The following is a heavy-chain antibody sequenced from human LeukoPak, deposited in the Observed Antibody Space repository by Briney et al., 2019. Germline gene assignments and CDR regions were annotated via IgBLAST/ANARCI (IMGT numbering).Heavy chain of an antibody. CDR1: GFTFSSYA. Sequence: GGSLRLSCAASGFTFSSYAMSWVRQAPGKGLEWVSAISGSGGSTYYADSVKGRFTISRDNSKNTLYLQMNSLRAEDTAVYYCAKDLEEWELLHTFDYWGQGTLVTVSS. J-gene: IGHJ4*02. V-gene: IGHV3-23*01. D-gene: IGHD1-26*01. CDR3: AKDLEEWELLHTFDY. CDR2: ISGSGGST.